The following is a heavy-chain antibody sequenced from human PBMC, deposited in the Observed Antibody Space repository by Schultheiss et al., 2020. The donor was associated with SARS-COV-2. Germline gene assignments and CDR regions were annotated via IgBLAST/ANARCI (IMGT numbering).Heavy chain of an antibody. CDR1: GGSISSSSYY. D-gene: IGHD1-26*01. CDR2: IYYSGST. CDR3: ARDSVGATRRGVGDDY. V-gene: IGHV4-61*01. Sequence: SETLSLTCTVSGGSISSSSYYWSWIRQPPGKGLEWIGYIYYSGSTNYNPSLKSRVTMSVDTSKNQFSLKLSSVTAADTAVYYCARDSVGATRRGVGDDYWGQGTLVTVSS. J-gene: IGHJ4*02.